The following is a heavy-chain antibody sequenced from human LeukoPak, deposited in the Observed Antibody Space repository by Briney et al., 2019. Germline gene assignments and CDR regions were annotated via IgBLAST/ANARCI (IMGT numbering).Heavy chain of an antibody. Sequence: GGSLRLSCAASGFTFAIYHMSWVRQAPGKGLEWVSSIDANGAGTFYADSVKGRYSISRDNAKNTLGLQMHSLTAEDTAVYYCAKDQSYYNWFDPWGQGTLVTVSS. CDR1: GFTFAIYH. CDR2: IDANGAGT. J-gene: IGHJ5*02. D-gene: IGHD3-10*01. V-gene: IGHV3-23*01. CDR3: AKDQSYYNWFDP.